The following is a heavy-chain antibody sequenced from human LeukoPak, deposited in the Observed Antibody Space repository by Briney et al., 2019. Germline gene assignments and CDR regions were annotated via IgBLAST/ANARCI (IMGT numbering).Heavy chain of an antibody. CDR1: GFTFSSYG. CDR3: ARDGWSHLYYFDY. J-gene: IGHJ4*02. Sequence: PGGSLRLSCAASGFTFSSYGMHWVRQAPGKGLEWVAFIRYDGSNKYYADSVKGRFTISRDNSKNTLYLQMNSLRAEDTAVYYCARDGWSHLYYFDYWGQGTLVTVSS. CDR2: IRYDGSNK. V-gene: IGHV3-30*02. D-gene: IGHD2-15*01.